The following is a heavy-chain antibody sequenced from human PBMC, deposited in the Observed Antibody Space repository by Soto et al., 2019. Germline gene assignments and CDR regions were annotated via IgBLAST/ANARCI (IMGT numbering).Heavy chain of an antibody. V-gene: IGHV3-11*05. CDR3: ARDRGAVTGQYFDY. CDR1: GFTFSAVY. Sequence: QVQLEESGGGLVKPGGSLRLSCAASGFTFSAVYMSWIRQAPNKGLEYISYISSSGTSANYADSVKGRFTISRDNAKNSRYLQMNRLRAEDTAVYYCARDRGAVTGQYFDYWGQGARVTVSS. J-gene: IGHJ4*02. D-gene: IGHD6-19*01. CDR2: ISSSGTSA.